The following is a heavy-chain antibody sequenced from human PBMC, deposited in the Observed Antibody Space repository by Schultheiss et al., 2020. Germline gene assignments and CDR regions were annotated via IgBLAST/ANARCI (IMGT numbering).Heavy chain of an antibody. CDR1: GFTFSSYA. D-gene: IGHD3-3*01. V-gene: IGHV3-21*01. Sequence: GGSLRLSCAASGFTFSSYAMHWVRQAPGKGLEWVSSISSSSSYIYYADSVKGRFTISRDNSKNTLYLQMNSLRAEDTAVYYCARGEITIFGVFHFDYWGQGTLVTVSS. CDR3: ARGEITIFGVFHFDY. J-gene: IGHJ4*02. CDR2: ISSSSSYI.